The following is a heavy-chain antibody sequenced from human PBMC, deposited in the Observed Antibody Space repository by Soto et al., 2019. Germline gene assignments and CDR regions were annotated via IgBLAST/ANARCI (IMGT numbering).Heavy chain of an antibody. Sequence: QVQLVQSGAEVKKPGSSVKVSCKASGGTFSSYAISWVRQAPGQGLEWMGGIIPIFGTANYAQKFQGRVTITAYESTSTAYMELSSLRSEDTAVYYCARVTPIYYDSNRYGWFDPWGQGTLVTVSS. CDR1: GGTFSSYA. J-gene: IGHJ5*02. CDR2: IIPIFGTA. CDR3: ARVTPIYYDSNRYGWFDP. V-gene: IGHV1-69*01. D-gene: IGHD3-22*01.